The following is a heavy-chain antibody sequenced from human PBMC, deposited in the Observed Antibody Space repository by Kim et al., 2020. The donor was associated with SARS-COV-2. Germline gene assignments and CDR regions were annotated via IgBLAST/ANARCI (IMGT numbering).Heavy chain of an antibody. CDR1: GYPFTSYF. V-gene: IGHV1-46*01. Sequence: ASVKVSCKPSGYPFTSYFIHWVRQAPGHAFEWLGTINPTGGATEFAQKFQGRVTMTRDTPTSTFYLEVNSLRSDDTAIYYCARVAAQAGFVDYWGQGSLVTVSS. J-gene: IGHJ4*02. CDR3: ARVAAQAGFVDY. CDR2: INPTGGAT. D-gene: IGHD2-15*01.